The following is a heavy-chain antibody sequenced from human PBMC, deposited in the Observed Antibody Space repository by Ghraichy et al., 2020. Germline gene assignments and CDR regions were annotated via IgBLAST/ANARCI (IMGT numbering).Heavy chain of an antibody. J-gene: IGHJ6*02. V-gene: IGHV4-59*08. CDR3: ARNVCKMFPPMHSSYYYGLDV. CDR1: GGSISSYF. CDR2: IYYNGIT. Sequence: SETLSLTCTLSGGSISSYFWTWIRQPPGKGLEWIGYIYYNGITNYNPSLKSRVTIAVDSSKNQFSLKLSSVTAADTAIYYCARNVCKMFPPMHSSYYYGLDVWCRGTTVTVSS. D-gene: IGHD3-10*02.